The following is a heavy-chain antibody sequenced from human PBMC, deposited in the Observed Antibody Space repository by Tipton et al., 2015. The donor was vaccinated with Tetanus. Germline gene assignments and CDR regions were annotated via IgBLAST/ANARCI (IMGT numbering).Heavy chain of an antibody. D-gene: IGHD2-2*01. J-gene: IGHJ4*02. CDR3: VRGGMTYADY. Sequence: QVQLVQSGAEVKKPGASVKVSCKASGYTFTSYGLNWVRKAAGRGFEWMGWLNPKTGSAAYAPSFQGRVTMSTNTSITTAFMEVTDLTYEDTAVYYCVRGGMTYADYWGQGTLVTVSS. V-gene: IGHV1-8*01. CDR1: GYTFTSYG. CDR2: LNPKTGSA.